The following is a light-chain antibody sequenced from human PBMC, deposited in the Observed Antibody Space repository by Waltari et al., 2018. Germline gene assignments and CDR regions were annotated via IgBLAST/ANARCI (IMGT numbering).Light chain of an antibody. CDR2: AAS. Sequence: AIRMTQSPASLSASTGDRVTIPCRASQGVSTYLAWYQQKPGKAPSLLIYAASTLESGVPSKFSGSGSGTDFTLTISCLQSEDFATYYCQQYHTYPWTFGQGTKVEI. J-gene: IGKJ1*01. V-gene: IGKV1-8*01. CDR3: QQYHTYPWT. CDR1: QGVSTY.